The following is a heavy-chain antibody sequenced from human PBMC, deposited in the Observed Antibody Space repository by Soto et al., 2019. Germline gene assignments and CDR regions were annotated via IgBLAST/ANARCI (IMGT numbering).Heavy chain of an antibody. CDR2: ISYDGSNK. CDR1: GFTFSSYG. V-gene: IGHV3-30*18. J-gene: IGHJ6*02. CDR3: AKDGYYGSGGYYYGMDV. D-gene: IGHD3-10*01. Sequence: QVQLVESGGGVVQPGRSLRLSCAASGFTFSSYGMHWVRQAPGKGLEWVAVISYDGSNKYYADSVKGRFTISRDNSKNTLYLQINSLRAEDTAVYYCAKDGYYGSGGYYYGMDVWGQGTTVTVSS.